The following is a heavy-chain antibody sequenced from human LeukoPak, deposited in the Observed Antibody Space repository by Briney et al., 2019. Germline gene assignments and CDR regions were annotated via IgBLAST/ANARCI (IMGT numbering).Heavy chain of an antibody. D-gene: IGHD3-10*01. CDR1: GYTFTSYG. CDR3: ARDLSRRVRGVSRNDY. V-gene: IGHV1-18*04. CDR2: ISAYNGNT. Sequence: ASVKVSCKASGYTFTSYGISWVRQAPGQGLEWMGWISAYNGNTNYAQKLQGRVTMTTDTSTSTAHMELRSLRSDDTAVYYCARDLSRRVRGVSRNDYWGQGTLVTVSS. J-gene: IGHJ4*02.